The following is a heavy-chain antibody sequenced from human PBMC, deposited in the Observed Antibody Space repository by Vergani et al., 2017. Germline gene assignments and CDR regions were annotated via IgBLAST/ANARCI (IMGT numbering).Heavy chain of an antibody. V-gene: IGHV1-69*02. J-gene: IGHJ4*02. CDR1: GGSFSSYT. D-gene: IGHD3-10*01. Sequence: QVQLVQSGAEVKKPGSSVKVSCKASGGSFSSYTISWVRQAPGQGLEWMGRIIPVLGIANYAQKFQGRVTITADKSTSTAYMELSSLRSEDTAVYYCLSGGLSVGYWGQGTLVTVSS. CDR2: IIPVLGIA. CDR3: LSGGLSVGY.